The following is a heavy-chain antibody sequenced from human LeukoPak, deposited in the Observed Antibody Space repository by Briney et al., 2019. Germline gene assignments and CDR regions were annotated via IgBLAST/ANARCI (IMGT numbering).Heavy chain of an antibody. CDR3: ARVPAGGYSYGDWYFDL. D-gene: IGHD5-18*01. CDR1: GGSISSYY. V-gene: IGHV4-59*01. Sequence: SETLSLTCTVSGGSISSYYWSWIRQPPGKGLEWIGYIYYSGSTNYNPSLKSRVTISVDTSKNQFSLKLSSVTAADTAVYYCARVPAGGYSYGDWYFDLWGRGTLVTVSS. CDR2: IYYSGST. J-gene: IGHJ2*01.